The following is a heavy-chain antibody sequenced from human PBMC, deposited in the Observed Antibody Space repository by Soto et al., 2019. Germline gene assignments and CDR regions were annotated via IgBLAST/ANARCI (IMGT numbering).Heavy chain of an antibody. V-gene: IGHV3-23*01. D-gene: IGHD3-22*01. CDR1: GFTFSSSA. J-gene: IGHJ4*02. CDR2: ISTGGGT. Sequence: EVQLLESGGGLVQPGVSLRLSCEASGFTFSSSAMTWVRQAPGQGLDWVSSISTGGGTYYAGSVEGRFTISRDNSKNTLYLQMNSLRAEDTAVYKCAKGGLSTSGLEYWGQGTLVTVSS. CDR3: AKGGLSTSGLEY.